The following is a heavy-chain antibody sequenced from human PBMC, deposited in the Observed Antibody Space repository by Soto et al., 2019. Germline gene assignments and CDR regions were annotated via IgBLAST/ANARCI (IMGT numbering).Heavy chain of an antibody. V-gene: IGHV2-70*01. CDR2: IDWDDDK. J-gene: IGHJ4*02. CDR3: ARGSALTYFGVFDY. CDR1: GFSLSTSGMC. D-gene: IGHD2-21*01. Sequence: ESGPTLVNPTQTLTLTCTFSGFSLSTSGMCVSWIRQPPGKALEWLALIDWDDDKYYSTSLKTRLTISKDTSKNQVVLTMTNMDPVDTATYYCARGSALTYFGVFDYWGQGTLVTVSS.